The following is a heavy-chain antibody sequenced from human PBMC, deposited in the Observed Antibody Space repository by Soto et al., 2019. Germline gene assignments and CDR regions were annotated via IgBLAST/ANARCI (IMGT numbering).Heavy chain of an antibody. CDR1: GFTFNNYA. CDR2: ISNTGGGT. Sequence: PGGSLRLSCAASGFTFNNYAMNWVRQAPGMGLEWVATISNTGGGTYYADSVKGRFTISRDNSKNTLYLQMSSLRVEDTAVYYCAKDRTAGNFAYWGQGTQVTVSS. J-gene: IGHJ4*02. CDR3: AKDRTAGNFAY. V-gene: IGHV3-23*01.